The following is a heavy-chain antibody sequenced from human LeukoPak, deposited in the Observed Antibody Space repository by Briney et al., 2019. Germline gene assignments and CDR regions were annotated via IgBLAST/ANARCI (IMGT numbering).Heavy chain of an antibody. Sequence: SETLSLTCTVSGGSISSYYWSWIRRPPGKGLEWIGYIYYSGSTNYNPSLKSRVTMSVDTSKNQFSLKLSSVTAADTAAYYCASSNWNDAFDIWGQGTMVTVSS. V-gene: IGHV4-59*12. CDR2: IYYSGST. CDR3: ASSNWNDAFDI. D-gene: IGHD1-1*01. J-gene: IGHJ3*02. CDR1: GGSISSYY.